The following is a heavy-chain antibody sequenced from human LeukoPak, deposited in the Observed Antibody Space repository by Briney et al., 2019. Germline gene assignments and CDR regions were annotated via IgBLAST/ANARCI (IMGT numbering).Heavy chain of an antibody. D-gene: IGHD3-10*01. CDR2: IYHSGST. Sequence: SETLSLTCAVSGGSISSGGYSWSWIRQPPGKGLEWIGYIYHSGSTYYNPSLKSRVTISVDRSKNQFSLKLSSVTAADTAVYYCARTYYYGSGSYYTPYFDYWGQGTLVTVSS. V-gene: IGHV4-30-2*01. J-gene: IGHJ4*02. CDR1: GGSISSGGYS. CDR3: ARTYYYGSGSYYTPYFDY.